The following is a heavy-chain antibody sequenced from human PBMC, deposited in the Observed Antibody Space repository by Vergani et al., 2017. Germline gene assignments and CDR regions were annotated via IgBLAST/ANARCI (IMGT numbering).Heavy chain of an antibody. J-gene: IGHJ4*02. Sequence: QVQLVESGGGVVPPGRSLRLSCAASGFTFSSYGMHWVRQAPGKGLEWVAVIWYDGSNKYYADSVKGRFTISRDNSKNTLYLQRNSLRAEYTAVYYCASDLGWTQSLPDYWGQGTLVTVSS. CDR1: GFTFSSYG. D-gene: IGHD6-19*01. V-gene: IGHV3-33*01. CDR3: ASDLGWTQSLPDY. CDR2: IWYDGSNK.